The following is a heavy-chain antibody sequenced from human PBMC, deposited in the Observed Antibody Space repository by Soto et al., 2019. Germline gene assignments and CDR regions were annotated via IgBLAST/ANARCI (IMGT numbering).Heavy chain of an antibody. V-gene: IGHV3-30*18. CDR3: AKDPGYCTNGVCSYFDY. CDR2: ISYDGSNK. Sequence: QVQLVESGGGVVQPGRSLRLSCAASGFTFSSYGMHWVRQAPGKGLEWVAVISYDGSNKYYADSVKGRFTISRDNSKNTLYLQMNSLRAEDTAVYYCAKDPGYCTNGVCSYFDYWGQGTLVTVSS. CDR1: GFTFSSYG. D-gene: IGHD2-8*01. J-gene: IGHJ4*02.